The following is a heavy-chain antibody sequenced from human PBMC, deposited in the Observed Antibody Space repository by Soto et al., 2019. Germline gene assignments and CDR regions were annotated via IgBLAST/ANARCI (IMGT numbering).Heavy chain of an antibody. CDR2: ISAYNGNT. CDR1: GYTFTSYG. Sequence: ASVNVSCKASGYTFTSYGISWVRQAPGQGLEWMGWISAYNGNTNYAQKLQGRVTMTTDTSTSTAYMELRSLRSDDTAVYYCARVHFYCSSTSCPTQAFDIWGQGTMVTVSS. D-gene: IGHD2-2*01. CDR3: ARVHFYCSSTSCPTQAFDI. V-gene: IGHV1-18*01. J-gene: IGHJ3*02.